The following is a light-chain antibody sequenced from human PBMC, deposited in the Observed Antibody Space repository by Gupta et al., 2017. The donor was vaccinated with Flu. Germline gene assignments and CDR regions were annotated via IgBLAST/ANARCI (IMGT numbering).Light chain of an antibody. CDR3: QQYNIYWT. CDR1: QSISSW. J-gene: IGKJ1*01. Sequence: SPSTLSASVGDRVTITCRASQSISSWLAWYQQKPGKAPKVLIYKGSSLQSGVPSRFSGSGSGTEFTLTISSLQPDDFATYYCQQYNIYWTFGQGTKVEIK. V-gene: IGKV1-5*03. CDR2: KGS.